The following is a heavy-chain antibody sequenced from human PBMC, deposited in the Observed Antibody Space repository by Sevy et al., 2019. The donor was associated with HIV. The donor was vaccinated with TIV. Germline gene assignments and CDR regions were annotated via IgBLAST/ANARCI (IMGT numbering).Heavy chain of an antibody. V-gene: IGHV4-30-4*04. CDR1: GVSLTGADYY. CDR2: YFHSGPF. D-gene: IGHD5-18*01. Sequence: SETLSLTCSVTGVSLTGADYYWSWVRQAPGKGLEWIAYYFHSGPFYYSPTLKSRLSISVDTTQNQFSLKLTSVTAADSAVYYCPRSENVDSAPFDYWGQGTPVTVSS. J-gene: IGHJ4*02. CDR3: PRSENVDSAPFDY.